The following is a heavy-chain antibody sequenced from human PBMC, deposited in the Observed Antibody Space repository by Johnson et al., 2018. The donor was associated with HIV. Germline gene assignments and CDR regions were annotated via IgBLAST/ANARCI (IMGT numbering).Heavy chain of an antibody. CDR3: AKIEYISSWKAFDI. J-gene: IGHJ3*02. V-gene: IGHV3-23*01. Sequence: VQLLESGGGLVQPGGSLRLSCAASGFTFSSYAMSWVRQAPGKGLEWVSSISAGGGSTFYADSVKGRFTISRDNSKNTLYLQMNSLRAEDTAIYYCAKIEYISSWKAFDIWGQGTMVTVSS. D-gene: IGHD6-13*01. CDR1: GFTFSSYA. CDR2: ISAGGGST.